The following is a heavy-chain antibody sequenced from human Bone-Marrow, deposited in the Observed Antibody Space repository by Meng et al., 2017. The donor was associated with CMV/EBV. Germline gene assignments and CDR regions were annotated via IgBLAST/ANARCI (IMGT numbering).Heavy chain of an antibody. Sequence: GDSLKISCAASSFTFSSYWMTWVRQAPGKGLEWVANIKHGGREKYYVDSVKGRFTISRDNAKNSLYLQMNTLRAEDTAVYYCARADCSSTSCPRVYYYYGMDVWGQGTTVTVSS. CDR3: ARADCSSTSCPRVYYYYGMDV. CDR2: IKHGGREK. D-gene: IGHD2-2*01. J-gene: IGHJ6*02. CDR1: SFTFSSYW. V-gene: IGHV3-7*01.